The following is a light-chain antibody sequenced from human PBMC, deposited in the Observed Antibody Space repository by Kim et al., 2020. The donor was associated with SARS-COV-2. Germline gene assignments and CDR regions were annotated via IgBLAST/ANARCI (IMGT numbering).Light chain of an antibody. V-gene: IGLV3-19*01. CDR3: NSRDSNDNVV. J-gene: IGLJ2*01. CDR2: GKN. CDR1: SLRSYY. Sequence: VALGQTVRIQCQGDSLRSYYATWYQQKPGQAPILVIYGKNNRPSGIPDRFSGSSSGNTASLTITGTQAGDEADYYCNSRDSNDNVVFGGGTKLTVL.